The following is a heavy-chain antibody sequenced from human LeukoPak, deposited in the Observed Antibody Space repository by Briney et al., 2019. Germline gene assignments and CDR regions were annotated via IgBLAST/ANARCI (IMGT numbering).Heavy chain of an antibody. J-gene: IGHJ4*02. V-gene: IGHV1-18*01. CDR3: ARGGVYDSSGYYYLDY. Sequence: ASVKVSCKASGYSFTTYGISWVRQAPGQGLEWMGWISAYNGNTNYAQKLQGRVAMTTDTSTSTAYMELRSLRSDDTAVYYCARGGVYDSSGYYYLDYWGQGTLVTVSS. D-gene: IGHD3-22*01. CDR2: ISAYNGNT. CDR1: GYSFTTYG.